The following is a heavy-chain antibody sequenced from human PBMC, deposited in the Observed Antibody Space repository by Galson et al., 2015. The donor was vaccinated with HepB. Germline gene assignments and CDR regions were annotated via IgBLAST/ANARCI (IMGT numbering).Heavy chain of an antibody. CDR3: TKPLRGYSFDY. CDR2: IRSKTNNYAT. V-gene: IGHV3-73*01. J-gene: IGHJ4*02. Sequence: SLRLSCAASGFTFSDSALHWVRQASGKGLEWVGRIRSKTNNYATTYAASVRGRFTISRDDSNNMAYLQMNSLKTEETAMYYCTKPLRGYSFDYGGQGTLVTVSS. D-gene: IGHD5-18*01. CDR1: GFTFSDSA.